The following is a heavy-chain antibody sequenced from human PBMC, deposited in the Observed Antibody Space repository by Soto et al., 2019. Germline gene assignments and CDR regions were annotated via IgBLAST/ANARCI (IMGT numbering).Heavy chain of an antibody. CDR2: ISHTGRT. J-gene: IGHJ4*02. CDR1: GSSITNSFY. CDR3: ARDPANLALAVAYFDS. V-gene: IGHV4-38-2*02. Sequence: PSETQSLTCRVSGSSITNSFYWGWIRQSPEKGLEWIGSISHTGRTSYNPSLKSRVSISVDTSKNQFSLTLTSVTAADTAVYYCARDPANLALAVAYFDSWGQGTLVTVS. D-gene: IGHD2-15*01.